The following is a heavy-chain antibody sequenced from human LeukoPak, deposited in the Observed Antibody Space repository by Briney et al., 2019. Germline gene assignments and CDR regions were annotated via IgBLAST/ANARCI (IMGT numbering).Heavy chain of an antibody. J-gene: IGHJ5*02. CDR3: AGDQRTAVAGWFDP. V-gene: IGHV3-66*01. D-gene: IGHD6-19*01. CDR1: GFTFSDYY. CDR2: LYSGGIT. Sequence: PGGSLRLSCAASGFTFSDYYMSWVRQAPGKGLEWVSVLYSGGITYYADSVKGRFTISRDNSKNTLYLQMNSLRAEDTAVYYCAGDQRTAVAGWFDPWGQGTLVTVSS.